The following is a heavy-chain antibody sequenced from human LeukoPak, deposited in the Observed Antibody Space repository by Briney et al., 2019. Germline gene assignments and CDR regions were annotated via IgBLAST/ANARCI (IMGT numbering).Heavy chain of an antibody. CDR2: ISPSGSTI. CDR3: ARDPRGSGGGYYGMDV. Sequence: GGSLRLSCAASGFTFSSYEMSWVRQAPGKGLEWVSYISPSGSTIYYADSVKGRFTISRDNAKNSLYLQMNSLRAEDTAVYYCARDPRGSGGGYYGMDVWGQGTTVTVSS. CDR1: GFTFSSYE. V-gene: IGHV3-48*03. D-gene: IGHD3-10*01. J-gene: IGHJ6*02.